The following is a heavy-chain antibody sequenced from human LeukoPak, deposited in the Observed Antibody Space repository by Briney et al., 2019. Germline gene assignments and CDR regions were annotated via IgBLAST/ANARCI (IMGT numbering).Heavy chain of an antibody. Sequence: GGSLRLSCAASGFTFSSYSMNWVRQTPGKGLEWISYISPVKNTVYYADSVKGRFTISRDDAKNSLDLQMNSLRAEDTAVYYCARAEAAAGRALSWWGQGTLVTVSS. CDR3: ARAEAAAGRALSW. CDR2: ISPVKNTV. CDR1: GFTFSSYS. D-gene: IGHD6-13*01. J-gene: IGHJ4*02. V-gene: IGHV3-48*01.